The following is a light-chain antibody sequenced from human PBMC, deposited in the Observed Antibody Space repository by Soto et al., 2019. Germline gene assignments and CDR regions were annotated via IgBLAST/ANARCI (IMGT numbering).Light chain of an antibody. Sequence: EILMTQSPATLSVSPGDSATLSCRASRSVDTDLAWYQQKPGQAPRLLVFATSARATGVPDRFRGSRSGTDVTLTISSLQPEDSATYYCHQYYNRPPWTFRRGTKVEI. V-gene: IGKV3-15*01. CDR3: HQYYNRPPWT. CDR2: ATS. CDR1: RSVDTD. J-gene: IGKJ1*01.